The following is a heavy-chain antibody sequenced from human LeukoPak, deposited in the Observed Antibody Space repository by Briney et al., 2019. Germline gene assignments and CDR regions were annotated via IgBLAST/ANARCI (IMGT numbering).Heavy chain of an antibody. V-gene: IGHV3-21*01. CDR2: ISSSSSYI. J-gene: IGHJ3*02. CDR1: GFTFSSYS. CDR3: ARDKARYYYDSSGYYTEFDAFDI. D-gene: IGHD3-22*01. Sequence: SGGSLRLSCAASGFTFSSYSMNWVRQAPGKGLEWVSSISSSSSYIYYADSVKGRFTISRDNAKNSLYLQMNSLRAEDTAVYYCARDKARYYYDSSGYYTEFDAFDIWGQGTMVTVSS.